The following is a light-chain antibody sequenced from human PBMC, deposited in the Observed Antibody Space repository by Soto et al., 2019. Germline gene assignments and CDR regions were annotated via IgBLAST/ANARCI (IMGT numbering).Light chain of an antibody. CDR3: EQRSNWPPIT. J-gene: IGKJ3*01. V-gene: IGKV3-11*01. CDR2: DAL. CDR1: QSVDWY. Sequence: EIVLTQSPATLYLSPGDRATLSCRASQSVDWYVAWYQQKPGQAPRLLIYDALKRATGTPDRFSGSGSGTDFTLTISRIEPEDFAGYYCEQRSNWPPITFGPGTKVDLK.